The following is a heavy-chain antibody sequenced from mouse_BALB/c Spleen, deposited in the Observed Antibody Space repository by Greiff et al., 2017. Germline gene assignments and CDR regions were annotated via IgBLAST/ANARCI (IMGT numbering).Heavy chain of an antibody. J-gene: IGHJ3*01. CDR1: GYTFTSYT. D-gene: IGHD2-10*01. Sequence: QVQLQQSGAELARPGASVKMSCKASGYTFTSYTMHWVKQRPGQGLEWIGYINPSSGYTNYNQKFKDKATLTADKSSSTAYMQLSSLTSEDSAVYYCATSAYYGNPAWFAYWGQGTLVTVSA. CDR3: ATSAYYGNPAWFAY. CDR2: INPSSGYT. V-gene: IGHV1-4*01.